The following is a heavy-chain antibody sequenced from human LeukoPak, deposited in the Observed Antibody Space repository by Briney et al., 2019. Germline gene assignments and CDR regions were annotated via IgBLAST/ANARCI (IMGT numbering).Heavy chain of an antibody. V-gene: IGHV4-39*07. CDR1: GGSISSSSYY. CDR3: ARSVDILTGFDY. CDR2: IYYSGST. D-gene: IGHD3-9*01. J-gene: IGHJ4*02. Sequence: PSETLSLTCTVSGGSISSSSYYWGWIRQPPGKGLEWIGSIYYSGSTNYNSSLKSRVTISVDTSKNQFSLKLSSVTAADTAVYYCARSVDILTGFDYWGQGTLVTVSS.